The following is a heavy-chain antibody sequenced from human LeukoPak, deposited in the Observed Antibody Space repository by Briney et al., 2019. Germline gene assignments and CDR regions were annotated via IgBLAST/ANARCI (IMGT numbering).Heavy chain of an antibody. CDR1: GRTFNRDW. CDR2: INNDGSSI. V-gene: IGHV3-74*01. J-gene: IGHJ5*02. D-gene: IGHD5-12*01. Sequence: GGSLRLSCAASGRTFNRDWMHWVRQVPGKGLVWVSRINNDGSSIRYADSVKGRFTISRDNARNTLYLQMSSLRADDTGVHYCARDYDWSIDQWGQGTLVTVSS. CDR3: ARDYDWSIDQ.